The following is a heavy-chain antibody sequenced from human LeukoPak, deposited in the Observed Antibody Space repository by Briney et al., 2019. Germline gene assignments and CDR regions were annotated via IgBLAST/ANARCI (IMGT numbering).Heavy chain of an antibody. CDR1: GFTFSSYS. CDR3: ARDEVLDSWSVYYSRIYDY. D-gene: IGHD3-3*01. J-gene: IGHJ4*02. V-gene: IGHV3-21*01. Sequence: GGSLRLSCAPSGFTFSSYSMNWVRQAPGNGREWVSSISSSSSYIYYADSVKGRFTISRDNAKNSLYLKMNSLRAEDTAVYYCARDEVLDSWSVYYSRIYDYWGQGTLVTVSS. CDR2: ISSSSSYI.